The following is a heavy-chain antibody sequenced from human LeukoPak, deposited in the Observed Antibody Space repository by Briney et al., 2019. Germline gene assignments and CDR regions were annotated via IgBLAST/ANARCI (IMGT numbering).Heavy chain of an antibody. V-gene: IGHV4-4*02. CDR3: ARSQYSSGSYYGMDV. Sequence: SGTLSLTCAVSGGSISSSNWWSWVRQPPGKGLEWIGEIYHSGSTNYNPSLKSRVTISVDKSKNQFSLKLSSVTAADTAVYYCARSQYSSGSYYGMDVWGQGTTVIVSS. D-gene: IGHD6-19*01. CDR2: IYHSGST. CDR1: GGSISSSNW. J-gene: IGHJ6*02.